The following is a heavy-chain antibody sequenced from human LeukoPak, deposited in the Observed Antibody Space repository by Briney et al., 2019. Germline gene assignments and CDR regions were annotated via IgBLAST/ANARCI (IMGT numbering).Heavy chain of an antibody. V-gene: IGHV1-18*01. CDR3: ARVYCSSTSCYTSDY. CDR1: GYTFTSYG. J-gene: IGHJ4*02. D-gene: IGHD2-2*02. Sequence: ASVKVSCKASGYTFTSYGISWVRQAPGQGHEWMGCISAYNGNTNYAQKLQGRVTMTTDTSTITAYMELRSLRSDDTAVYYCARVYCSSTSCYTSDYWGQGTLVTVSS. CDR2: ISAYNGNT.